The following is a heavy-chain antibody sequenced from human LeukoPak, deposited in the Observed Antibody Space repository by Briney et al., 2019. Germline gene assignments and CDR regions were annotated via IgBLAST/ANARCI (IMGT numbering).Heavy chain of an antibody. J-gene: IGHJ4*02. D-gene: IGHD6-19*01. CDR1: GYTLTELS. CDR3: ATVVGRGLVSSGWYRIFDY. CDR2: FDPEDGET. Sequence: ASVKVSCKVSGYTLTELSMHWVRRAPGKGLEWMGGFDPEDGETIYAQKFQGRVTMTEDTSTDTAYMELSSLRSEDTAVYYCATVVGRGLVSSGWYRIFDYWGQGTLVTVSS. V-gene: IGHV1-24*01.